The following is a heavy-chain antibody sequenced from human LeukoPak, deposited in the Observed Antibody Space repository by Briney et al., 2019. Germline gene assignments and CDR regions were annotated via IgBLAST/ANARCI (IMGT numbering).Heavy chain of an antibody. Sequence: PGGSLRLSCAASGFTFNNAGMRWVRQAPGKGLEWVGRIKSKTDGGTTDYAAPVKGRFTISRDDSKNTLYLQMNSLKTEDTAVYYYTTIIADDSRGQGGQGTLVTVSS. J-gene: IGHJ4*02. D-gene: IGHD3-22*01. CDR3: TTIIADDSRGQ. CDR1: GFTFNNAG. V-gene: IGHV3-15*01. CDR2: IKSKTDGGTT.